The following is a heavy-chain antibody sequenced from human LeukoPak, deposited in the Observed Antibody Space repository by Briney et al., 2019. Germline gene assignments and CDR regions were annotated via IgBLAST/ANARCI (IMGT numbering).Heavy chain of an antibody. J-gene: IGHJ4*02. D-gene: IGHD6-13*01. V-gene: IGHV1-46*01. Sequence: ASVKVSCKASGYTFTNCYMHWVRQAPGQGLEWMGIINPSGGSTSYAQKFQGRVTMTRDTSTSTVYMELSRLRSEDTAVYYCASSLAAAGYYFDYWGQGTLVTVSS. CDR2: INPSGGST. CDR3: ASSLAAAGYYFDY. CDR1: GYTFTNCY.